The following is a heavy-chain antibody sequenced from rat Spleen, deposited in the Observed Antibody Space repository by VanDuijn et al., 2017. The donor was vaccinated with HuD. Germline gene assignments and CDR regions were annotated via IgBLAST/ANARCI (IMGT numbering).Heavy chain of an antibody. V-gene: IGHV5-20*01. CDR2: ISYGDSSGHSST. Sequence: EVQLVESNGGLVQPGRSLKLSCAASGFTFNDHFMAWVRQAPTKGLEWVATISYGDSSGHSSTYYRDSVKGRFTISTDNAKSTLSLQMDSLRSEDTATYYCTTVGTGYGDGMDAWGQGASVTVSS. J-gene: IGHJ4*01. D-gene: IGHD1-4*01. CDR1: GFTFNDHF. CDR3: TTVGTGYGDGMDA.